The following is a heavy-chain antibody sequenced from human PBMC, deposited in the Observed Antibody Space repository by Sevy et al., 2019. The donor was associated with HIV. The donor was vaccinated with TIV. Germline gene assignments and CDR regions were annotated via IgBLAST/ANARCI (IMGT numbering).Heavy chain of an antibody. J-gene: IGHJ4*02. CDR2: IYYSGST. CDR1: GYSISSGYY. CDR3: AKTHDTSAYFLPDY. V-gene: IGHV4-38-2*02. Sequence: SETLSLTCTVSGYSISSGYYCGWIRQPPGKGLEWIGSIYYSGSTYYNPSLKSRVTISVDTSKNQFSLKLSSVTAADTAVYYCAKTHDTSAYFLPDYWGQGTLVTVSS. D-gene: IGHD3-22*01.